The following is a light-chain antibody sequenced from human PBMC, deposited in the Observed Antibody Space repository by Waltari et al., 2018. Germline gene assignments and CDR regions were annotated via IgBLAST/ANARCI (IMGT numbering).Light chain of an antibody. CDR3: QQYDNYWT. CDR1: QSITNW. J-gene: IGKJ1*01. CDR2: RAS. V-gene: IGKV1-5*03. Sequence: DIPMTQSPSTLSASVGHRVTITCRASQSITNWLAWYQQNPGKAPKLLIYRASNLESGVPSRFSGSGSGTEFTLTISSLQPDDFATYYCQQYDNYWTFGQGTKVEIK.